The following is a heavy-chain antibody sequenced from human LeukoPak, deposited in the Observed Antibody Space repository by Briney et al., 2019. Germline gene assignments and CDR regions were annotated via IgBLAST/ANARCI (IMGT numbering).Heavy chain of an antibody. Sequence: PGGSLRLSCAASGFTFSSYGMHWVRQAPAKGLEWVAVIWYDGSNKYYADSVKGRFTISRDNSKNTLYLQMNSLRAEDTAVYYCARGGSTVTTGFDYWGQGTLVTVSS. J-gene: IGHJ4*02. V-gene: IGHV3-33*01. CDR1: GFTFSSYG. CDR2: IWYDGSNK. CDR3: ARGGSTVTTGFDY. D-gene: IGHD4-17*01.